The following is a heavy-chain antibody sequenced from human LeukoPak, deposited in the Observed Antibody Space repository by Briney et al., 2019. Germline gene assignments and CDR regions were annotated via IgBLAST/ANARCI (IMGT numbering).Heavy chain of an antibody. CDR1: GGSISSSSYY. V-gene: IGHV4-39*01. J-gene: IGHJ6*03. D-gene: IGHD6-13*01. Sequence: SETLSLTCTVSGGSISSSSYYWGWIRQPPGKGLEWIGSIYYSGSTYYNPSLKSRVTISVYTSKNQFSLKLSSVTAADTAVYYCARLVAAVLSYYYYMDVWGKGTTVTVSS. CDR3: ARLVAAVLSYYYYMDV. CDR2: IYYSGST.